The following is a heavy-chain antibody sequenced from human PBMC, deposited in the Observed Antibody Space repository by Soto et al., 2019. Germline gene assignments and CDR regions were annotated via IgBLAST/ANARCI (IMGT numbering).Heavy chain of an antibody. Sequence: PGGSLRLSCVGSGFTFSDSVMAWVRQAPGKGLEWLSVMSGDGRTRYALSVTGRFTISRDNAKNSLYLQMNSLRAEDTAVYYCARVGGQTGYSSSWAPDYWGQGTLVTVSS. CDR1: GFTFSDSV. J-gene: IGHJ4*02. V-gene: IGHV3-23*01. CDR3: ARVGGQTGYSSSWAPDY. D-gene: IGHD6-13*01. CDR2: MSGDGRT.